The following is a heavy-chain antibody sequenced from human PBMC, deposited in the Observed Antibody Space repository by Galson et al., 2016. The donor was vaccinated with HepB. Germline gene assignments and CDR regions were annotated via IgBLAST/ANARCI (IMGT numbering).Heavy chain of an antibody. CDR3: AKESTSSFDSADALDV. J-gene: IGHJ3*01. CDR1: GFSFSGYA. V-gene: IGHV3-30*18. D-gene: IGHD2-2*01. Sequence: SLRLSCAASGFSFSGYAMHWVRQAPGKGLEWAAVISHDGNDKYYGDSVKGRFTVSRDNSNNTLYLQLTSLRTEDTAVYFCAKESTSSFDSADALDVWGQGTMVTVSS. CDR2: ISHDGNDK.